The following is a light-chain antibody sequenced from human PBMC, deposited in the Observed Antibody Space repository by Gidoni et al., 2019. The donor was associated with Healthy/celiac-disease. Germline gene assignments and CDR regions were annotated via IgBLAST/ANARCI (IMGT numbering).Light chain of an antibody. CDR2: AAS. Sequence: DIQMTQPPSSLSASVGDRVTITCRARQRISSYLYWYQQKPGKAPKLLIYAASSLHSGVPSRFSGSGSGTDFTLTISRLQPEDFATYYCQQCYSTLFTFGPGTKVEIK. J-gene: IGKJ3*01. V-gene: IGKV1-39*01. CDR1: QRISSY. CDR3: QQCYSTLFT.